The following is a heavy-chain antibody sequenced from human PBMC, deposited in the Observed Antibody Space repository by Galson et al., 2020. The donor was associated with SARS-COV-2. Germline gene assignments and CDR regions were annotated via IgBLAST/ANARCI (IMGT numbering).Heavy chain of an antibody. CDR3: VRRSYMDV. CDR1: GFTFNSYS. V-gene: IGHV3-74*01. J-gene: IGHJ6*03. Sequence: GESLKISCAASGFTFNSYSMHWVRQAPGKGLVWVSRIKSDGSTTTYADSVKGRFTISRDNAKNTLYLQMNSLRAEDTAVYYCVRRSYMDVWGKGTTVTVSS. CDR2: IKSDGSTT.